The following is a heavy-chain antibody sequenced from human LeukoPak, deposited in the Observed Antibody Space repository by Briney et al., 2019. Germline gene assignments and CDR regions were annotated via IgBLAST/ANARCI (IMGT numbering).Heavy chain of an antibody. D-gene: IGHD1-1*01. J-gene: IGHJ4*02. CDR3: ARDENVEPAFGY. V-gene: IGHV3-66*01. CDR2: LISGATT. CDR1: GFXVTTNY. Sequence: PGGSLRLSCAASGFXVTTNYMSWVRQAPGRGLEWIAVLISGATTRYADSVRGRFTISGDYSKNTLYLEMNYLRDADTAVYYCARDENVEPAFGYWGQGTLVTVSS.